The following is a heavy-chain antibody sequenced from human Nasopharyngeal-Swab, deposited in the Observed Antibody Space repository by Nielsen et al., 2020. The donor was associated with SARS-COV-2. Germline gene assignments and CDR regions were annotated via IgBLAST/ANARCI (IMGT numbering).Heavy chain of an antibody. CDR2: IYSGGST. CDR3: ARAKAGSRVYYYYGMDV. D-gene: IGHD3-10*01. CDR1: GFTVSSNY. J-gene: IGHJ6*02. Sequence: GGSLRLSCAASGFTVSSNYMSWVRQAPGKGLEWVSVIYSGGSTYYADSVKSRFTISRDNSKNTLYLQMNSLRAEDTAVYYCARAKAGSRVYYYYGMDVWGQGTTVTVSS. V-gene: IGHV3-53*01.